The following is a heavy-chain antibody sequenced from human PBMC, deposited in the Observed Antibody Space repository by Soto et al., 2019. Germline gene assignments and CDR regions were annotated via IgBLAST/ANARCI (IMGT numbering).Heavy chain of an antibody. J-gene: IGHJ5*01. CDR2: IYKSATT. V-gene: IGHV4-30-4*01. D-gene: IGHD2-15*01. CDR1: GDSISTVDYF. Sequence: TLSLTCSVSGDSISTVDYFWAWIRQPPGQALEYIGYIYKSATTYYNPSFESRVAISLDTSKSQFSLNVTSVTAADTAVYFCARGRYCLTGRCFPNWFDSWGQGTLVTAPQ. CDR3: ARGRYCLTGRCFPNWFDS.